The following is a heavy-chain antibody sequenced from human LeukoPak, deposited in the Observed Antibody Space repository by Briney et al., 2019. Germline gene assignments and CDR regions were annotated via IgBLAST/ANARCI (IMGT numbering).Heavy chain of an antibody. CDR3: ARGPNIVVVVAATGVDP. D-gene: IGHD2-15*01. Sequence: SETLSLTCTVSGYSISSGYYWGWIRQPPGKGLEWIGSIYHSGSTYSNPSLKSRLTISVDTSKNQFSLKLSSVTAADTAVYYCARGPNIVVVVAATGVDPWGQGTLVTVSS. J-gene: IGHJ5*02. V-gene: IGHV4-38-2*02. CDR1: GYSISSGYY. CDR2: IYHSGST.